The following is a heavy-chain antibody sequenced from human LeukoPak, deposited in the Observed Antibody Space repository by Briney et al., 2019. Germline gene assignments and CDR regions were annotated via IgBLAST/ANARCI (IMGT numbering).Heavy chain of an antibody. J-gene: IGHJ4*02. CDR2: IIPILGIA. CDR1: GGTFSSYT. CDR3: ARPSGSYGRYYFDY. D-gene: IGHD1-26*01. V-gene: IGHV1-69*02. Sequence: GASVKVSCKAFGGTFSSYTISWVGQAPGQGLEWMGRIIPILGIANYAQKFQGRVTITADKSTSTAYMELSSLRSEDTAVYYCARPSGSYGRYYFDYWGQGTLVTVSS.